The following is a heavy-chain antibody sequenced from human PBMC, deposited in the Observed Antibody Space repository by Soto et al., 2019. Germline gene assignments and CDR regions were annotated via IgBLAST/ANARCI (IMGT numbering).Heavy chain of an antibody. CDR1: GYTFSNYG. Sequence: ASVKVSCKTSGYTFSNYGITWVRQAPGQPLEWLGWISLYSDGTNYAQKFQGRVPMTTDTSTTTAYMELRSLRSDDTAVYYCARVVPGAEAWFGPWGQGTLVTFSS. V-gene: IGHV1-18*01. CDR2: ISLYSDGT. J-gene: IGHJ5*02. D-gene: IGHD2-2*01. CDR3: ARVVPGAEAWFGP.